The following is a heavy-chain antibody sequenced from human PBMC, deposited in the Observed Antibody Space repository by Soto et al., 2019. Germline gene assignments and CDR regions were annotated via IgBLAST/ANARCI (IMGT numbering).Heavy chain of an antibody. J-gene: IGHJ6*02. CDR2: INHSGST. CDR1: GGSFSGYY. Sequence: SETLSLTCAVYGGSFSGYYWSWIRQPPGKGLEWIGEINHSGSTNYNPSLKSRVTISVDTSKNRFSLKLSSVTAADTAVYYCARGDVANFYGMDVWGQGTTVTVYS. D-gene: IGHD5-12*01. CDR3: ARGDVANFYGMDV. V-gene: IGHV4-34*01.